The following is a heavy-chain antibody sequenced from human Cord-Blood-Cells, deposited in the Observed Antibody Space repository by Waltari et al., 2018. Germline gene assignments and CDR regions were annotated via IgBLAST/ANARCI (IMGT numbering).Heavy chain of an antibody. Sequence: QVQLVQSGAEVKKPGASVKVSCKVSGYTLTELSMHWVRQAPGKGLEWMGGFDPEDGETIYAQKCQGRVTMTEDTSTDTAYMELSSLRSEDTAVYYCATVEINYDFWSGYSYYFDYWGQGTLVTVSS. CDR3: ATVEINYDFWSGYSYYFDY. CDR1: GYTLTELS. J-gene: IGHJ4*02. V-gene: IGHV1-24*01. CDR2: FDPEDGET. D-gene: IGHD3-3*01.